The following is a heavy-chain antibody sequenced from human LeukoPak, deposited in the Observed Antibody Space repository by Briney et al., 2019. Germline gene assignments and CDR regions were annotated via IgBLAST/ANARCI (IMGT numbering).Heavy chain of an antibody. D-gene: IGHD4-23*01. V-gene: IGHV3-11*01. CDR3: ATRKDYGGPSGYFDP. CDR2: ISSSGSTI. J-gene: IGHJ2*01. Sequence: GGSLRLSCAASGFTFSDYYMSWIRQAPGKGLEWVSYISSSGSTIYYADSVKGRFTISRDNAKNSLYLQMNSLRAEDTAVYYCATRKDYGGPSGYFDPWGRGTLVTVSS. CDR1: GFTFSDYY.